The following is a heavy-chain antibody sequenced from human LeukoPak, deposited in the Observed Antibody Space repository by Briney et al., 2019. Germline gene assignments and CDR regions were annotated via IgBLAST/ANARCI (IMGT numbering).Heavy chain of an antibody. Sequence: ASVTVSCTASGYTITGYYLHWVRQAPGQGLEWMGRINPNSGGTNSAQKFQGRITMTRDTSISTAYMELRSLRSDDTALYYCARVDNYYGLDVWGQGTTVTVSS. V-gene: IGHV1-2*06. CDR2: INPNSGGT. D-gene: IGHD3-22*01. CDR3: ARVDNYYGLDV. J-gene: IGHJ6*02. CDR1: GYTITGYY.